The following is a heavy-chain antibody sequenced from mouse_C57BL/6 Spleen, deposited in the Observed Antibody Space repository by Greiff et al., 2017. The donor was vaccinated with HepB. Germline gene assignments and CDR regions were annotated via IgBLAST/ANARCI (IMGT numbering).Heavy chain of an antibody. CDR2: INPSNGGT. CDR1: GYTFTSYW. V-gene: IGHV1-53*01. D-gene: IGHD1-1*01. J-gene: IGHJ4*01. Sequence: VQLQQPGTELVKPGASVKLSCKASGYTFTSYWMHWVKQSPGQGLEWIGNINPSNGGTNYNEKFKSKATLTVDKSSSTAYMQLSSLTSEDSAVYYCARGRILLPSYYAMDYWGQGTSVTVSS. CDR3: ARGRILLPSYYAMDY.